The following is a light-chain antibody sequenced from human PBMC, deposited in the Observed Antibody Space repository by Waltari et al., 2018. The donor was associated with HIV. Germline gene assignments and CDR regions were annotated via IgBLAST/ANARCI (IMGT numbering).Light chain of an antibody. Sequence: SALTQPASVSGSPGQSITISCLGANSDIGSFDYVSWYQQHPDKAPKLILYDVTYRPSGVSGRFSGSRSGSMASLTISGLQPEDEADYFCCSYSDSGTILFGGGTRVTVL. J-gene: IGLJ2*01. CDR2: DVT. CDR3: CSYSDSGTIL. CDR1: NSDIGSFDY. V-gene: IGLV2-14*03.